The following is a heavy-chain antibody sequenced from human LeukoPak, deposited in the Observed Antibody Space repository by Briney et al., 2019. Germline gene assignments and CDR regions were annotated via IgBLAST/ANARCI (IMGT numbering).Heavy chain of an antibody. CDR3: ARESSFMVRGVPKYKFDP. J-gene: IGHJ5*02. CDR1: GFTFSSYG. D-gene: IGHD3-10*01. Sequence: GGSLRLSCAASGFTFSSYGMHWVRQAPGKGLEWVAVISYDGSNKYYADSVKGRFTISRDNSKNTLYLQMNSLRAEDTAVYYCARESSFMVRGVPKYKFDPWGQGTLVTVSS. CDR2: ISYDGSNK. V-gene: IGHV3-30*03.